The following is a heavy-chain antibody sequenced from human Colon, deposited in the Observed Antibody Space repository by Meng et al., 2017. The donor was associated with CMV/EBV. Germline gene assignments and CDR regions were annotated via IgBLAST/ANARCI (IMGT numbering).Heavy chain of an antibody. CDR2: ISGSTGYT. V-gene: IGHV1-18*01. J-gene: IGHJ4*02. D-gene: IGHD1-1*01. CDR3: ARGRPNWSGVLDY. CDR1: GYTFPSYG. Sequence: QVHLVQSGAEVKGPGAAVLVSCRSSGYTFPSYGINWVRQAPGQGLEWMGWISGSTGYTNRAQKFQGRVTMTTDTSTSTAYLALTSLTSNDTAVYYCARGRPNWSGVLDYWGQGTLVTVSS.